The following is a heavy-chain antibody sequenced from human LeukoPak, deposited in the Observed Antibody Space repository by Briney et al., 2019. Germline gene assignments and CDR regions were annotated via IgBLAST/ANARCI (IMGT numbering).Heavy chain of an antibody. J-gene: IGHJ1*01. D-gene: IGHD3-22*01. CDR3: ARAPSEIGGYYPEYFRH. V-gene: IGHV3-74*01. CDR2: IKSDGST. CDR1: GFTFSNYW. Sequence: GGSLRLSCAASGFTFSNYWMHWVRQAPGKGLVWVSRIKSDGSTNYADSVKGRCTISRDNAKNTVSLRMNSLRPEDTGVYYCARAPSEIGGYYPEYFRHWGEGTLVTVSS.